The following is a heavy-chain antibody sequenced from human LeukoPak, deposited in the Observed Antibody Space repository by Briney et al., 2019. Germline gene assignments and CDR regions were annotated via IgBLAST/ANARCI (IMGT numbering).Heavy chain of an antibody. Sequence: PGGSLRLSCAASGFTFSSYSMNWVRQAPGKGLEWVSSISSSSYIYYADSVKGRFTISRDNAKNSLYLQMNSLRAEDTAVYYCARDFRYYYDSSGYHDYWGQGTLVTVSS. J-gene: IGHJ4*02. CDR1: GFTFSSYS. CDR2: ISSSSYI. D-gene: IGHD3-22*01. CDR3: ARDFRYYYDSSGYHDY. V-gene: IGHV3-21*01.